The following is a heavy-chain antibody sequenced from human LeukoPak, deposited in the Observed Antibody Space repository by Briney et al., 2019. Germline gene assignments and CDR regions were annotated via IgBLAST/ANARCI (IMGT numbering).Heavy chain of an antibody. Sequence: SETLSLTCTVSGGSISSYYWSWIRQPPGKGLEWIGYIYTSGSTNYNPSLKRRVTISVDTSKNQFSLKLSSVTAADTAVYYCARRGYLVVPAAMVSTYYYYYMDVWGKGTTVTVSS. D-gene: IGHD2-2*01. CDR2: IYTSGST. CDR3: ARRGYLVVPAAMVSTYYYYYMDV. J-gene: IGHJ6*03. V-gene: IGHV4-4*09. CDR1: GGSISSYY.